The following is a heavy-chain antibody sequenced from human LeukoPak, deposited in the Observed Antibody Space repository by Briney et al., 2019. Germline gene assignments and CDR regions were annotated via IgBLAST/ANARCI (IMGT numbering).Heavy chain of an antibody. V-gene: IGHV3-48*03. CDR2: ISSSGSTI. CDR3: GRVRGNSNYEGAWFDP. CDR1: GFTFSSYE. D-gene: IGHD4-11*01. J-gene: IGHJ5*02. Sequence: GGSLRLSCAASGFTFSSYEMNWVRQAPGKGLEWVSYISSSGSTIYYADSVKGRFTISRDNAKKSLYLQMNSLRTEDTAVYYCGRVRGNSNYEGAWFDPWGQGTLVTVSS.